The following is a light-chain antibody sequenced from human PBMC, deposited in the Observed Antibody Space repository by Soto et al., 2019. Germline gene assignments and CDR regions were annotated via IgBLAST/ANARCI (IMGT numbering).Light chain of an antibody. CDR3: QQLNDYPFT. V-gene: IGKV1-9*01. Sequence: DIQLTQSPSFLSASVGDRVTVTCRASQDISPYLAWYQQKPGQAPKLLIYTASTLQSGVPSRFSGSESGTEFTLTISSLQPEDFATYYCQQLNDYPFTFGPWTRVDIK. CDR2: TAS. J-gene: IGKJ3*01. CDR1: QDISPY.